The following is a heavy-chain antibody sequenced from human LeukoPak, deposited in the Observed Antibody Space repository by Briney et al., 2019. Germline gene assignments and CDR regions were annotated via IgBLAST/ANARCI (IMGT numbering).Heavy chain of an antibody. CDR3: ARGYSYGPAYYFDY. D-gene: IGHD5-18*01. J-gene: IGHJ4*02. CDR1: GGSISSSNW. Sequence: SGTLSLTCAVSGGSISSSNWWSWVRQPPGKGLEWIGEIYHSGSTNYNPSFKSRVTISVDKSKNQFSLKLSSVTAADTAVYYCARGYSYGPAYYFDYWGQGTLVTVSS. CDR2: IYHSGST. V-gene: IGHV4-4*02.